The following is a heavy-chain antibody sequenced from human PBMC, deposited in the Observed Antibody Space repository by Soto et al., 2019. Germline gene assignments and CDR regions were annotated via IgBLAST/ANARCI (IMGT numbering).Heavy chain of an antibody. J-gene: IGHJ4*02. CDR2: IYSGGST. D-gene: IGHD6-19*01. V-gene: IGHV3-53*01. CDR1: GFTFSSYS. Sequence: GGSLRLSCAASGFTFSSYSMNWVRQAPGKGLEWVSVIYSGGSTYYADSVKGRFTISRDNSKNTLYLQMNSLRAEDTAVYYCARNSSFAYGGQGPLVTVSP. CDR3: ARNSSFAY.